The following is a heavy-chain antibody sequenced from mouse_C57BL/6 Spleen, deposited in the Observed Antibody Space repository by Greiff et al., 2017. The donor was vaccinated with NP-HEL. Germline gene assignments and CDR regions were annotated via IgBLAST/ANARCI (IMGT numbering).Heavy chain of an antibody. J-gene: IGHJ2*01. D-gene: IGHD3-3*01. Sequence: EVQLQQSGPELVKPGASVKISCKASGYTFTDYYMNWVKQSHGKSLEWIGDINPNNGGTSYNQKFKGKATLTVDKSSSTAYMELRSLTSEDSAVYYCARGGGQDYWGQGTTLTVSS. V-gene: IGHV1-26*01. CDR1: GYTFTDYY. CDR2: INPNNGGT. CDR3: ARGGGQDY.